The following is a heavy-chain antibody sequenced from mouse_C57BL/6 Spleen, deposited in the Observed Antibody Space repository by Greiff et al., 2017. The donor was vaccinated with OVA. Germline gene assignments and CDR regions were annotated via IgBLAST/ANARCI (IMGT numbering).Heavy chain of an antibody. D-gene: IGHD1-1*02. CDR3: ARHGYGGYFFDD. Sequence: EVKVVESGGCLVKPGGSLTLSCAASGFTFSCYTMSWVRQTPEKRLEWVATISGGGGNTYCPDSVKGRFTISRDNAKNTLYLQMSSLRSDDTALYYCARHGYGGYFFDDWGQGITLAGAS. J-gene: IGHJ2*01. V-gene: IGHV5-9*01. CDR2: ISGGGGNT. CDR1: GFTFSCYT.